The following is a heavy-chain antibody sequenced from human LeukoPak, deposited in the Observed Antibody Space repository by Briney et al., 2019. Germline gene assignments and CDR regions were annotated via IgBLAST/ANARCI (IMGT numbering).Heavy chain of an antibody. CDR1: GFTFSSYA. Sequence: GGSLRLSCAASGFTFSSYAMSWVRQAPGKGLEWVSAISGSGGSTYYADSVKGRFTISRDNSKNTLYLQMSSLRAEDTAVYCCAKWSPYGGNPGYWGQGTLVTVSS. CDR2: ISGSGGST. J-gene: IGHJ4*02. CDR3: AKWSPYGGNPGY. V-gene: IGHV3-23*01. D-gene: IGHD4-23*01.